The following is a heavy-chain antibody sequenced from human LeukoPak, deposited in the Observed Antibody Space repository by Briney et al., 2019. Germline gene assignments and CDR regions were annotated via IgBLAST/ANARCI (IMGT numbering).Heavy chain of an antibody. J-gene: IGHJ4*02. V-gene: IGHV4-34*01. CDR1: GGSFSGYY. D-gene: IGHD5-18*01. Sequence: PSETLSLTCAVYGGSFSGYYWIWIRQPPGKGLGWIGEINRSGSTTYNPSLKSRVTISLDTSKNQFSLKLSSVTAADTAVYYCASSLVRADMVTGIDYWGQGTLVTVSS. CDR3: ASSLVRADMVTGIDY. CDR2: INRSGST.